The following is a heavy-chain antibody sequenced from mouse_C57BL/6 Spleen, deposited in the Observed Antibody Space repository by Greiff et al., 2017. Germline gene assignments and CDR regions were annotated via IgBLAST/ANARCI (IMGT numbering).Heavy chain of an antibody. Sequence: QVQLKQSGAELVRPGTSVKVSCKASGYAFTNYLIEWVKQRPGQGLEWIGVINPGSGGTNYNEKFKGKATLTADKSSSTAYMQLSSLTSEDSAVYFCARAIYYDYGGFAYWGQGTLVTVSA. J-gene: IGHJ3*01. V-gene: IGHV1-54*01. CDR3: ARAIYYDYGGFAY. D-gene: IGHD2-4*01. CDR1: GYAFTNYL. CDR2: INPGSGGT.